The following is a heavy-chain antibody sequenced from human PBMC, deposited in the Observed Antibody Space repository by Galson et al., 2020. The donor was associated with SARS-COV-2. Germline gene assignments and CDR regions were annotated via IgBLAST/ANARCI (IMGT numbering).Heavy chain of an antibody. CDR2: MNPNSGNT. CDR3: ARGRLGSSSWYPYYYYYGMDV. J-gene: IGHJ6*02. CDR1: GYTFTSYD. V-gene: IGHV1-8*01. D-gene: IGHD6-13*01. Sequence: ASVKVSCKASGYTFTSYDINWVRQATGQGLEWMGWMNPNSGNTGYAQKFQGRVTMTRNTSISTAYMELSSLRSEDTAVYYCARGRLGSSSWYPYYYYYGMDVWGQGTTVTVSS.